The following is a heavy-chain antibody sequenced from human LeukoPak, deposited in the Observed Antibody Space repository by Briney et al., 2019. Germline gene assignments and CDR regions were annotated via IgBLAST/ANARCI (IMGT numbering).Heavy chain of an antibody. J-gene: IGHJ5*02. CDR2: ISAYNGNT. Sequence: GASVKVSCKASGYTFTSYGISWVRQAPGQGLEWVGWISAYNGNTNYAQKLQGRVTMTTDTSTSTAYMELRSLRSDDTAVYYCARDRGIVVVPAARRHWFDPWGQGTLVTVSS. CDR1: GYTFTSYG. V-gene: IGHV1-18*01. D-gene: IGHD2-2*01. CDR3: ARDRGIVVVPAARRHWFDP.